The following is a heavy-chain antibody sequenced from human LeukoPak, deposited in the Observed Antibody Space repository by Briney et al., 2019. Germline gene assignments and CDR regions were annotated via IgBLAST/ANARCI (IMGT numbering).Heavy chain of an antibody. J-gene: IGHJ6*03. Sequence: ASVKVSCKASGGIFSSYAISWVRQAPGQGLEWMGRIIPIFGTANYAQKFQGRVTITTDESTSTAYMELSSLRPEDTAVYYCARVTSPYYYYMDVWGKGTTVTVSS. CDR2: IIPIFGTA. V-gene: IGHV1-69*05. CDR3: ARVTSPYYYYMDV. CDR1: GGIFSSYA.